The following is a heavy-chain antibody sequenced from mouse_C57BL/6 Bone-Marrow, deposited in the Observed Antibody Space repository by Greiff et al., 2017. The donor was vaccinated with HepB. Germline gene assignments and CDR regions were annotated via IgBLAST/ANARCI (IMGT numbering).Heavy chain of an antibody. V-gene: IGHV1-55*01. CDR2: IYHGSGST. D-gene: IGHD1-1*01. CDR1: GYTFTSYW. J-gene: IGHJ2*01. CDR3: GRGILRADY. Sequence: QVQLQQPGAELVKPGASVKMSCTASGYTFTSYWMTWVKQRPGQGLEWIGDIYHGSGSTNYNEKFKSKATLTVDTSSNPAYMQLSSLTSEDSAVYCSGRGILRADYWGQGTTLTVSS.